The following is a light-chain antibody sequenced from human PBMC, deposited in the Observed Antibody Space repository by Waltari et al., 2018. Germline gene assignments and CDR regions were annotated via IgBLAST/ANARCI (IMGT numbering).Light chain of an antibody. V-gene: IGLV1-44*01. CDR2: SNN. J-gene: IGLJ3*02. CDR3: AAWDDSLNGPV. CDR1: SSNIGSNT. Sequence: QSVLTQPPSASGTPGQRVTISCSGSSSNIGSNTVNWYQQLPGTAPKLRIYSNNQRPSVVPDRFSGSKSGTSASLAISGLQSEDEAEYYCAAWDDSLNGPVFGGGTKLTVL.